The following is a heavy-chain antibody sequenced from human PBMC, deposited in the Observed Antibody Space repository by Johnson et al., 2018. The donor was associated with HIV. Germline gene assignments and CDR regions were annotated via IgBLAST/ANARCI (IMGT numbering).Heavy chain of an antibody. J-gene: IGHJ3*02. V-gene: IGHV3-7*01. Sequence: VQLVESGGGVVQPGGSLRLSCAASGFTFSSYGMHWVRQAPGKGLEWVANIKQDGSEKYYVDSVKGRFTISRDNAKNSLYLQMNSLRAEDTAVYYCARDVNYRYCTITSCSDAFDIWGQGTLVTVSS. CDR3: ARDVNYRYCTITSCSDAFDI. CDR2: IKQDGSEK. D-gene: IGHD2-2*01. CDR1: GFTFSSYG.